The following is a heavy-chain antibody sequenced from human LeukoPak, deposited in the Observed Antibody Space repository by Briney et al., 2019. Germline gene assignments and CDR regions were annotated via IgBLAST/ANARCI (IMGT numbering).Heavy chain of an antibody. V-gene: IGHV1-2*02. CDR2: INPNSGGT. CDR3: AKYTAGMYYFDY. J-gene: IGHJ4*02. CDR1: GYTFTGYY. Sequence: ASVKVSCKASGYTFTGYYIHWVRQAPRQGLEWMGWINPNSGGTNYAQKFQGRVTMTRDTSISTAYMELSRLRSDDTAVYYCAKYTAGMYYFDYWGQGTLVTVSS. D-gene: IGHD6-19*01.